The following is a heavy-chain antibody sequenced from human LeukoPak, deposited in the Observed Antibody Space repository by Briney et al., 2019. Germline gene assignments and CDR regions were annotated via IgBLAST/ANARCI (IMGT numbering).Heavy chain of an antibody. J-gene: IGHJ4*02. D-gene: IGHD1-26*01. CDR1: GYTFTSYG. CDR2: ISAYNGNT. CDR3: ARDQIFVGELLDY. V-gene: IGHV1-18*01. Sequence: ASVKVSCKXSGYTFTSYGISWVRQAPGQGLEWMGWISAYNGNTNYPQKLQGRVTMTTDTSTSTAYMELRSLRSDDTAVHYCARDQIFVGELLDYWGQGTLVTVSS.